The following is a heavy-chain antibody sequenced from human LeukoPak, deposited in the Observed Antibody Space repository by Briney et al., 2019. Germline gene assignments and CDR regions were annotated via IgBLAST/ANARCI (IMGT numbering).Heavy chain of an antibody. J-gene: IGHJ4*02. Sequence: PGGTLRLSCATSGLTLSSYSMNWVRQAPGKGQEWVSYISSGSTTIYYADSVKGRFTISRDNAKNSLYLQMNSLRAEDTAVYYCARDVEQWLVRVYYFDYWGQGTLLTVSS. CDR3: ARDVEQWLVRVYYFDY. CDR2: ISSGSTTI. CDR1: GLTLSSYS. V-gene: IGHV3-48*01. D-gene: IGHD6-19*01.